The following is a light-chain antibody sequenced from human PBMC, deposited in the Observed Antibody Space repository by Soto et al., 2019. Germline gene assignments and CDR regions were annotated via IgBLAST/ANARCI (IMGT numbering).Light chain of an antibody. Sequence: DIQMTQSPSTLSASIGDRVTITCRASQTINNWLAWYQQKPGKAPNLLIYHASNLETGVPSRFIGSAFGTEFTLTSCSLQPDDFATYYCQHYNSYPWTFGKGTKVEIK. J-gene: IGKJ1*01. CDR1: QTINNW. CDR2: HAS. V-gene: IGKV1-5*01. CDR3: QHYNSYPWT.